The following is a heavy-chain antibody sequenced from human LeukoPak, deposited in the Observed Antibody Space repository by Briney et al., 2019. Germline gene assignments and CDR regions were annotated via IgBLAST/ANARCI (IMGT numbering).Heavy chain of an antibody. V-gene: IGHV1-3*01. Sequence: ASVKASCKASGYTFTSYAMHWVRQAPGHRLEWMGWINAGNGNTKYSQKFPGRVTITRDTSASTAYMAPSRLRSEHPAVSFCASDGVDTAMVTAAYKYWAQGTRVTVSS. CDR3: ASDGVDTAMVTAAYKY. J-gene: IGHJ4*02. CDR1: GYTFTSYA. CDR2: INAGNGNT. D-gene: IGHD5-18*01.